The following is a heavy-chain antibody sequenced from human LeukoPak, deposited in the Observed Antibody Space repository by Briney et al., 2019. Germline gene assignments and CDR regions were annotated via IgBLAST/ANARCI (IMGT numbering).Heavy chain of an antibody. J-gene: IGHJ3*02. D-gene: IGHD4-17*01. CDR2: INTNTGNP. Sequence: ASVKVSCKASGYTFTSYAMNWVRQAPGQGLEWMGWINTNTGNPTYAQGFTGRFVFSLDTSVSTAYLQISSLKAEDTAVYYCAGMMTTVTGGAFDIWGQGTMVTVSS. CDR3: AGMMTTVTGGAFDI. CDR1: GYTFTSYA. V-gene: IGHV7-4-1*02.